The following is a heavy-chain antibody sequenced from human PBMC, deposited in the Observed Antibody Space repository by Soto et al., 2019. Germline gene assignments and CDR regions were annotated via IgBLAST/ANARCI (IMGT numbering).Heavy chain of an antibody. Sequence: ETLSLTCTVSGGSINTFYWSWVRQPAGKGLEWIGRIFSSGSTSFNPSLESRVAMSVDTSKNHFSLNLSSVTATDMAVYYCAREGSYSAYNFAHGIQLWSFDFWGQGALVTVSS. CDR3: AREGSYSAYNFAHGIQLWSFDF. D-gene: IGHD5-12*01. CDR1: GGSINTFY. J-gene: IGHJ4*02. CDR2: IFSSGST. V-gene: IGHV4-4*07.